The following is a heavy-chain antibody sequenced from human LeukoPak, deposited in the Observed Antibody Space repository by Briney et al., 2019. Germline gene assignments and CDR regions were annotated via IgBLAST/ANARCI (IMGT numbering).Heavy chain of an antibody. Sequence: GASVKVSCKASGYTFTSYYMHWVRQAPGQGLEWMGIINPSGGSTNYAQKLQGRVTMTTDTSTSTAYMELRSLRSDDTAVYYCARDGGFQWGIDYWGQGTLVTVSS. CDR3: ARDGGFQWGIDY. CDR2: INPSGGST. V-gene: IGHV1-46*01. J-gene: IGHJ4*02. CDR1: GYTFTSYY. D-gene: IGHD3-16*01.